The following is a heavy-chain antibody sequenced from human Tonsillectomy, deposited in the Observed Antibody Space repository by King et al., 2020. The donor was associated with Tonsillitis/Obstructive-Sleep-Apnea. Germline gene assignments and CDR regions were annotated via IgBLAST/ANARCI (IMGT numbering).Heavy chain of an antibody. CDR1: GYTFTSYY. J-gene: IGHJ5*02. D-gene: IGHD3-3*01. Sequence: QLVQSGAEVKKPGASVKVSCKASGYTFTSYYMHWVRQAPGQGLEWMGIINPSGGSTSYAQKFQGRVTITRDTSTSTVYMELSSLRSEDTAVYYCARRYDVWSGSYNWFDPWGQGNLVTVSS. V-gene: IGHV1-46*01. CDR2: INPSGGST. CDR3: ARRYDVWSGSYNWFDP.